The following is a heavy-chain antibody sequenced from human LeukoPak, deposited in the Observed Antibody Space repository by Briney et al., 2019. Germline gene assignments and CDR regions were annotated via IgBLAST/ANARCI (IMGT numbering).Heavy chain of an antibody. CDR3: ARGGVDYYGSGTYYLMYYFDY. CDR2: ISGSGGAT. J-gene: IGHJ4*02. CDR1: GFTFNTYG. Sequence: GGTLRLSCAASGFTFNTYGMSWVRQAPGRGLEWVSGISGSGGATYYADSVKGRFTISRDDPHNTLYLQMNSLRAEDTAVYFCARGGVDYYGSGTYYLMYYFDYWGQGALVTVSS. D-gene: IGHD3-10*01. V-gene: IGHV3-23*01.